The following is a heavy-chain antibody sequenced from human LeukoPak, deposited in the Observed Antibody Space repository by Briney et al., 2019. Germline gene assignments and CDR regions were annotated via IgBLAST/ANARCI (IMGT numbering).Heavy chain of an antibody. J-gene: IGHJ4*02. CDR1: GFAFSSYE. CDR3: ARDSAGNDY. CDR2: ISSSGSTI. V-gene: IGHV3-48*03. D-gene: IGHD6-13*01. Sequence: GGSLRLSCAASGFAFSSYEMNWVRQAPGKGLEWVSYISSSGSTIYYADSVKGRFTISRDNAKNSLYLQMNSLRAEDTAMYYCARDSAGNDYWGQGTLVTVSS.